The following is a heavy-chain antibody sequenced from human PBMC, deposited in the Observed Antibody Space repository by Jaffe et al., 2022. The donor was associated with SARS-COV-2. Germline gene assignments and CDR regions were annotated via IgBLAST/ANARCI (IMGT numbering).Heavy chain of an antibody. CDR1: GFTFSNFG. Sequence: QVQLVESGGGVVQPGRSLRLSCAASGFTFSNFGMHWVRQAPGKGLEWVAVTSNDGSIKYYADSVKGRFTISRDNSKNTLYLQMNSLRAEDTAVYYCAKGGFGDYLDYWGQGTLVTVSP. J-gene: IGHJ4*02. D-gene: IGHD3-10*01. V-gene: IGHV3-30*18. CDR2: TSNDGSIK. CDR3: AKGGFGDYLDY.